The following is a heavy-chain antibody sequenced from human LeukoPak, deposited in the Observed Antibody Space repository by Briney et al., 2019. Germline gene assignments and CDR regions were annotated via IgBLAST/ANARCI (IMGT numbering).Heavy chain of an antibody. CDR1: GGSITSYY. CDR2: VYYSGYS. CDR3: AREVDYGGGGDY. Sequence: SETLSLTCTVSGGSITSYYWAWLRQPPEKGLEWIGYVYYSGYSNYNPSLKSRVSMSVDTSMNQFSLKLASVTAADTAVYYCAREVDYGGGGDYWGQGTLVTVSS. V-gene: IGHV4-59*12. J-gene: IGHJ4*02. D-gene: IGHD4-23*01.